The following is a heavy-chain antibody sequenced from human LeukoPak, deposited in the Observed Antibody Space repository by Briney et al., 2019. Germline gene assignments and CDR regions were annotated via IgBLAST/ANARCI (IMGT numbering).Heavy chain of an antibody. CDR3: ARTTQESMYYFDY. J-gene: IGHJ4*02. D-gene: IGHD1-14*01. CDR2: IYHSGST. V-gene: IGHV4-59*08. Sequence: GSLRLSCAASGFTFSSYGMSWIRQPPGKGLEWIGYIYHSGSTNYNPSLKSRVTISVDTSKNQFSLKLSSVTAADTAVYYCARTTQESMYYFDYWGQGTLVTVSS. CDR1: GFTFSSYG.